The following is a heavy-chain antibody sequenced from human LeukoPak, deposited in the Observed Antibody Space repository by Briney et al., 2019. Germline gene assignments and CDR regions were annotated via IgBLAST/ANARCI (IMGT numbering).Heavy chain of an antibody. J-gene: IGHJ3*02. CDR3: ARVNPSGCSGGSCYGAFDI. V-gene: IGHV1-69*13. CDR2: IIPIFGTA. CDR1: GGTFSSYA. Sequence: ASVKVSCKASGGTFSSYAISWVRQAPGQGLEWMGGIIPIFGTANYAQKFQGRVTITADESTSTAYMELSSLRSEDTAVYYCARVNPSGCSGGSCYGAFDIWGQGTMVTVSS. D-gene: IGHD2-15*01.